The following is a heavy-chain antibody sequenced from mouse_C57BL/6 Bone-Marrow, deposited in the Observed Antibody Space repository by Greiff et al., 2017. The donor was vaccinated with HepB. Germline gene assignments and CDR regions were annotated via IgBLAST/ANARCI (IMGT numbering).Heavy chain of an antibody. V-gene: IGHV1-20*01. J-gene: IGHJ3*01. Sequence: VQLQQSGPELVKPGDSVKISCKASGYSFTGYFMNWVMQSHGKSLEWIRRINPYNGDTFYNQKFKGKATLTVDKSSSTAHMELRSLTSEDSAVYYCARRGIYSAWFAYWGQGTLVTVSA. CDR2: INPYNGDT. CDR1: GYSFTGYF. D-gene: IGHD2-1*01. CDR3: ARRGIYSAWFAY.